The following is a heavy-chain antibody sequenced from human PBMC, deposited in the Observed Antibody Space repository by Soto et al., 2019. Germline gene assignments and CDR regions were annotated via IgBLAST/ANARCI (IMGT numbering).Heavy chain of an antibody. V-gene: IGHV1-46*01. J-gene: IGHJ5*02. CDR2: INPSGGST. CDR1: GYTFTSYY. D-gene: IGHD6-19*01. Sequence: AASVKVSCKASGYTFTSYYMHWVRQAPGQGLEWMGIINPSGGSTSYAQKFQGRVTMTRDTSTSTVYMELSSLRSEDTAVYYCARDKHVIAVAGYNWFDPWGQGTLVTVSS. CDR3: ARDKHVIAVAGYNWFDP.